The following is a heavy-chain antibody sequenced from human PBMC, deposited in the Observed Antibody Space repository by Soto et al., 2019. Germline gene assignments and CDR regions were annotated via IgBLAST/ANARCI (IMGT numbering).Heavy chain of an antibody. D-gene: IGHD4-17*01. CDR3: AKDLLLTTITTVGD. CDR1: GFIFSTYG. V-gene: IGHV3-30*18. Sequence: QVQLVESGGGVVQPGRSLRLSCAASGFIFSTYGMHWVRQAPGKGLEWLSVISYDGNNKYYADSVKVRFTISRDNSKNTLWLQMDRLRTEDTAVYYCAKDLLLTTITTVGDWGQGTLVTVSS. J-gene: IGHJ4*02. CDR2: ISYDGNNK.